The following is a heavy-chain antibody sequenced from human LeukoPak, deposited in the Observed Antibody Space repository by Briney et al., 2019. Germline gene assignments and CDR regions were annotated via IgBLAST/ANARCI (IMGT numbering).Heavy chain of an antibody. CDR3: ARTTLSSGYYASYAFDI. Sequence: GGSLRLSCAASGFTFSSYGVHWVRQAPGKGPEWVAVIWYDGSNKYYADSVKGRFTISRDNSKNTLYLQMNSLRAEDTAVYYCARTTLSSGYYASYAFDIWGQGTMVTVSS. J-gene: IGHJ3*02. V-gene: IGHV3-33*01. D-gene: IGHD3-22*01. CDR2: IWYDGSNK. CDR1: GFTFSSYG.